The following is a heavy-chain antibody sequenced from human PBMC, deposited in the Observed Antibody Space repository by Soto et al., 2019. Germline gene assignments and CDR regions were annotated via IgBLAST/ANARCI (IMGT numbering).Heavy chain of an antibody. Sequence: SETLSLTCTVSGGSISSSSYYWGWIRQPPGKGLEWIGSIYYSGSTYYNPSLKSRVTISVDTSKNKFSLKLGSVTAADTAVYYCARLGDQGADFLDILTGYDYWGQGTLVTVSS. J-gene: IGHJ4*02. V-gene: IGHV4-39*01. D-gene: IGHD3-9*01. CDR1: GGSISSSSYY. CDR3: ARLGDQGADFLDILTGYDY. CDR2: IYYSGST.